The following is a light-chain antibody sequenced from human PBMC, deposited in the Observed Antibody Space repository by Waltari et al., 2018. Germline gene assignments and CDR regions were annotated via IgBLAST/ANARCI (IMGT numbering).Light chain of an antibody. Sequence: QSVLTQPPSTSGTPGQAVTISCSGSSSNTENTYVYWYQHLPGTAPKLLVYWNNRRPSGLTDRFFASKSGTSASLAISGLRSEDEGDYYCLAWDASLSGWVFGGGTKVTVL. J-gene: IGLJ3*02. CDR1: SSNTENTY. CDR2: WNN. V-gene: IGLV1-47*01. CDR3: LAWDASLSGWV.